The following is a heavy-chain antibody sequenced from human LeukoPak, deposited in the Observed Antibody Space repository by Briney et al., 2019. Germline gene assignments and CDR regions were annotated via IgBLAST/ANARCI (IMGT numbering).Heavy chain of an antibody. D-gene: IGHD3-9*01. CDR1: GFTFSSYA. CDR3: AKDRAEYYDILGADY. J-gene: IGHJ4*02. Sequence: GGSLRLSCAASGFTFSSYAMHWVRQAPGKGLEWVAVISYDGSNKYYADSVKGRFTISRDNSKNTLYLQMNSLRAEDTAVYYCAKDRAEYYDILGADYWGQGTLVTVSS. CDR2: ISYDGSNK. V-gene: IGHV3-30*04.